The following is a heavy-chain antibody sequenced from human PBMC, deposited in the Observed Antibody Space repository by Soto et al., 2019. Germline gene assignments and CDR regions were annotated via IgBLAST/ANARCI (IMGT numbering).Heavy chain of an antibody. CDR3: ARLVGSYDYVWGSYRHVIPQH. V-gene: IGHV4-39*01. CDR2: IYYSGST. J-gene: IGHJ1*01. CDR1: GGSISSSSYY. Sequence: SETLSLTCTVSGGSISSSSYYWGWIRQPPGKGLEWIGSIYYSGSTYYNPSLKSRVTISVDTSKNQFSLKLSSVTAADTAVYYCARLVGSYDYVWGSYRHVIPQHWGQGTLVTVSS. D-gene: IGHD3-16*02.